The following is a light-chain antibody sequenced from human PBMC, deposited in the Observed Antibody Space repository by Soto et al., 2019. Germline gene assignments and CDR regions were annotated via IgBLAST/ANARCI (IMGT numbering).Light chain of an antibody. CDR1: SSIIGSNY. J-gene: IGLJ3*02. V-gene: IGLV1-47*02. CDR2: SNN. Sequence: QSVLTQPPSASGTPGQKVTISCSGSSSIIGSNYVYWYQQLPGTAPKLLIYSNNQRPSGVPDRFSGSKSGTSASLAISGVRSDDEADYYCAAWDDSPVFGGGTKLTVL. CDR3: AAWDDSPV.